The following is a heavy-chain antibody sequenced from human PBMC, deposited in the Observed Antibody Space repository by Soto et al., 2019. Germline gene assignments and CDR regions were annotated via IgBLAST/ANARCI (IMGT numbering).Heavy chain of an antibody. CDR1: GGTFSSYA. CDR3: ARVSDDILTGGLVGAFDI. CDR2: IIPILGTA. D-gene: IGHD3-9*01. Sequence: QVQLVQSGAEVKKPGSSVKVSCKASGGTFSSYAISWVRQAPGQGLEWMGGIIPILGTANYAQKLQGRVTITADESTSTAYMELSSLRSEDTAVYYCARVSDDILTGGLVGAFDIWGQGTMVTVSS. V-gene: IGHV1-69*01. J-gene: IGHJ3*02.